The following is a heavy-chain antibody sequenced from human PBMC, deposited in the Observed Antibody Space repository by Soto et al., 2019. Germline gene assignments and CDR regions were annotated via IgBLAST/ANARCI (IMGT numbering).Heavy chain of an antibody. V-gene: IGHV1-3*01. CDR2: INAGNGNT. D-gene: IGHD3-3*01. CDR1: GYTFTSYA. J-gene: IGHJ4*02. CDR3: ARASEPLRFLEWLSSPFDY. Sequence: GASVKVSCKASGYTFTSYAMHWVRQAPGQRLDCMGWINAGNGNTKYSQKFQGRVTITRDTSASTAYMELSSLSSEDTAVYYCARASEPLRFLEWLSSPFDYWGQGTLVTVSS.